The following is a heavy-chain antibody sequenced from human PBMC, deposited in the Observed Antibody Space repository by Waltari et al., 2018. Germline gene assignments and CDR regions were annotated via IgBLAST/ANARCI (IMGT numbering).Heavy chain of an antibody. J-gene: IGHJ4*02. CDR3: AGGGYSGNDFTQY. V-gene: IGHV3-30*02. Sequence: QVQLVESGGGVVQPGGSLRLSCAAFGFTFRRYCMNWVRQAPGKGPEWVAYLRYDGSNEYYEESVKGRFTISRDNSKNTLYLQMNSLRTEDTAVYYCAGGGYSGNDFTQYWGQGTPVTVSS. D-gene: IGHD5-12*01. CDR1: GFTFRRYC. CDR2: LRYDGSNE.